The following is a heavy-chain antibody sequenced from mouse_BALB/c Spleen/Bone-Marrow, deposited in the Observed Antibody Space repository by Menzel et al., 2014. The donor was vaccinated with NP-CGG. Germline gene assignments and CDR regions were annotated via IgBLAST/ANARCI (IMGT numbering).Heavy chain of an antibody. V-gene: IGHV1S81*02. CDR3: ARSSYYYGSSYVNAMDY. J-gene: IGHJ4*01. CDR1: GYTFTSYW. CDR2: INPSNGRT. Sequence: VQLQQSGAELVKPGASVKLSCKASGYTFTSYWMHWVKQRPGQGLEWIGEINPSNGRTNYNEKFKSKATLTVDKSSSTAYMQLSGLTSEDSAVYYCARSSYYYGSSYVNAMDYWGQGTSVTVSS. D-gene: IGHD1-1*01.